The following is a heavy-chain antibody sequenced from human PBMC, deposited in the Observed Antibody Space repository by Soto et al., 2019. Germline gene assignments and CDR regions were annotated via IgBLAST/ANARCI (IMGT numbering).Heavy chain of an antibody. D-gene: IGHD1-26*01. Sequence: PGGSLRLSCAASGFTFSSYGMHWVRQAPGKGLEWVAVISYDGSNKYYADSVKGRFTISRDNSKNTLYLQMNSLRAEDTAVYYCAKAALWGATTSWGQGTLVTVSS. CDR2: ISYDGSNK. V-gene: IGHV3-30*18. J-gene: IGHJ5*02. CDR3: AKAALWGATTS. CDR1: GFTFSSYG.